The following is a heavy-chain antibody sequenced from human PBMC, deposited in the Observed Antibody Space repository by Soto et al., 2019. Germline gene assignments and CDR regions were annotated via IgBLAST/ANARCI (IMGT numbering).Heavy chain of an antibody. J-gene: IGHJ4*02. D-gene: IGHD4-4*01. CDR1: GFTFNSAW. Sequence: SGGSLRLSCAASGFTFNSAWMNWVRQAPGKGLEWVGRIKSKTDGGTTDYAAPVKGRFTISRDDSKDTLYLQMNSLKTEDTAVYYCTTDLPTLIPQVDYWGQGTLVTVSS. CDR3: TTDLPTLIPQVDY. CDR2: IKSKTDGGTT. V-gene: IGHV3-15*07.